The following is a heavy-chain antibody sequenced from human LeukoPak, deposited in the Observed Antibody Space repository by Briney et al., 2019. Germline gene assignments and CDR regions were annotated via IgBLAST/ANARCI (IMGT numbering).Heavy chain of an antibody. CDR3: AILGYCSSTSCLQFDP. Sequence: ASVKVSCKASGYTFTSYYMHWVRQAPGQGLEWMGIINPSGGSTSYAQKFQGRVTMTRDTSTSTVYMELSRLRSDDTAVYYCAILGYCSSTSCLQFDPWGQGTLVTVSS. V-gene: IGHV1-46*01. CDR1: GYTFTSYY. D-gene: IGHD2-2*01. J-gene: IGHJ5*02. CDR2: INPSGGST.